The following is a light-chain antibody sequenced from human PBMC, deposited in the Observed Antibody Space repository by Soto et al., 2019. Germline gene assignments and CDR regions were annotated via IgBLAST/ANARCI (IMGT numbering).Light chain of an antibody. Sequence: QSVLTQPPSVSGAPGQRVTISCTGSSSNIGAGYDVHWYQQLPGTAPKLLIYGNSNRPSGVPDRFSGSKSGTSASLAITGLQAEDEADYYCQSSDSSLSGSYVFVTGTKVTVL. J-gene: IGLJ1*01. V-gene: IGLV1-40*01. CDR1: SSNIGAGYD. CDR2: GNS. CDR3: QSSDSSLSGSYV.